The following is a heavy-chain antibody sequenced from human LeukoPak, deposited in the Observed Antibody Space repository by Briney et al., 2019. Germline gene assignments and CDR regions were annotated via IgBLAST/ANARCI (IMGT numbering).Heavy chain of an antibody. CDR3: ARCTYDILTGYPSPFDY. Sequence: PSETLSLTCTVSGGSISSSSYYWGWIRQPPGKGLEWIGSIYYSGSTYYNPSLKSRVTISVDTSKNQFSLKLSSVTAADTAVYYCARCTYDILTGYPSPFDYWGQGTLVTVSS. V-gene: IGHV4-39*01. CDR2: IYYSGST. J-gene: IGHJ4*02. D-gene: IGHD3-9*01. CDR1: GGSISSSSYY.